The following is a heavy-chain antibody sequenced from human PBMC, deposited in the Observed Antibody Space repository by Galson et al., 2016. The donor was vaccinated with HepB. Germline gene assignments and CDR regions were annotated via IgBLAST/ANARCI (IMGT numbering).Heavy chain of an antibody. J-gene: IGHJ5*02. CDR3: ARLRGRTSSYWRFDP. CDR1: GGSFSRSSYY. V-gene: IGHV4-39*01. CDR2: IYYSGST. D-gene: IGHD2-2*01. Sequence: SETLSLTCTVSGGSFSRSSYYWGWIRQPPGKGLEWIGSIYYSGSTYYNPSLKSRVTMSVDTSKNQFSLKLSSVTAADTAVFYWARLRGRTSSYWRFDPWGQGTLVTVSS.